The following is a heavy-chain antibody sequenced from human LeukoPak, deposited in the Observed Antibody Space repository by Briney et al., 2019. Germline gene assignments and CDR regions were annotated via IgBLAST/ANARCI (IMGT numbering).Heavy chain of an antibody. D-gene: IGHD2-21*01. J-gene: IGHJ3*02. CDR2: IYYSGST. V-gene: IGHV4-39*01. CDR1: GGSISSSSYY. CDR3: ASWRLAWASRNDAFDI. Sequence: PSETLSLTCTVSGGSISSSSYYWGWIRQPPGKGLEWIGSIYYSGSTYHNPSLKSRVTISVNTSKNQFSLKLSSVTAADTAVYYCASWRLAWASRNDAFDIWGQGTMVTVSS.